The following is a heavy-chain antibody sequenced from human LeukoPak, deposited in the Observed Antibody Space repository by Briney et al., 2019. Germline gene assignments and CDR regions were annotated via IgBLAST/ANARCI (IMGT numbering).Heavy chain of an antibody. V-gene: IGHV3-48*03. Sequence: GGSLRLSCAASGFTFSSYEMNWVRQAPGKGLEWVSYISSSGSTIYYADSVKGRFTISRDNAKNSLYLQMNSLRAEDTAVYYCARGGFGEFPTDAFDIWGQGTMVTVSS. D-gene: IGHD3-10*01. J-gene: IGHJ3*02. CDR3: ARGGFGEFPTDAFDI. CDR1: GFTFSSYE. CDR2: ISSSGSTI.